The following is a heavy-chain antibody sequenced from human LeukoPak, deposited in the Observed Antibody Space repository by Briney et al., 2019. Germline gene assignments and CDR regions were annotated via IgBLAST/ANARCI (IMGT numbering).Heavy chain of an antibody. V-gene: IGHV4-34*01. J-gene: IGHJ4*02. CDR3: ARDKIGGINFDY. D-gene: IGHD2/OR15-2a*01. CDR2: INHSGST. Sequence: SETLSLTCAVYGGSFSGYYWSWIRQPPGKGLEWIGEINHSGSTNYNPSLNSRVTISVDTSKNQFSLKLSSVTAADTAVYYCARDKIGGINFDYWGQGTLITVSA. CDR1: GGSFSGYY.